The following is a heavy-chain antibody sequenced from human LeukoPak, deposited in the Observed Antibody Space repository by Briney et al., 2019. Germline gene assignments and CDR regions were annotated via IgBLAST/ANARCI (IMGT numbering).Heavy chain of an antibody. V-gene: IGHV4-59*01. D-gene: IGHD5-18*01. CDR2: IYYSGST. CDR3: ARGTAMVTGIDY. J-gene: IGHJ4*02. CDR1: GGSISSYY. Sequence: SETLSLTCTVSGGSISSYYWSWIRQPPGKGLGWIGYIYYSGSTNYNPSLKSRVTISVDTSKNQFSLKLSSVTAADTAVYYCARGTAMVTGIDYWGQGTLVTVSS.